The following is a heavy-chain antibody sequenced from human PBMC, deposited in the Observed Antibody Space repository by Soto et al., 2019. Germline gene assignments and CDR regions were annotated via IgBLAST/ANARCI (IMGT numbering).Heavy chain of an antibody. V-gene: IGHV1-69*13. D-gene: IGHD3-9*01. J-gene: IGHJ6*02. Sequence: SVKVSCKASGGTFSSYAISWVRQAPGQGLEWMGGIIPIFGTANYAQKFQGRVTITADESTSTAYMELSSLRSEDTAVYYCARDKYDILTGYRTYYYYYGMDVWGQGTTVTVSS. CDR2: IIPIFGTA. CDR1: GGTFSSYA. CDR3: ARDKYDILTGYRTYYYYYGMDV.